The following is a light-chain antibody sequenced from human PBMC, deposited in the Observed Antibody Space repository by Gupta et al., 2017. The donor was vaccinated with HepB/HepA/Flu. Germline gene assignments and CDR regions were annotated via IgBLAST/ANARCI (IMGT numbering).Light chain of an antibody. Sequence: QAALTQPASVSGSPGNTIHIPCNGTSSDVGGYNYVSWDHQHPGKDPKLVIYDFSNRPSGVSNRFSGSKSASTASLIISGLQAEDEADYYCSSSTTSSTFVVFGGVTKLTVL. CDR1: SSDVGGYNY. J-gene: IGLJ2*01. CDR2: DFS. CDR3: SSSTTSSTFVV. V-gene: IGLV2-14*03.